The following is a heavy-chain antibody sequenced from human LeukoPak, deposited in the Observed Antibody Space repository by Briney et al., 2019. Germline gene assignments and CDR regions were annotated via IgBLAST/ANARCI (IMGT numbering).Heavy chain of an antibody. V-gene: IGHV3-21*01. CDR2: ISSSSSYI. D-gene: IGHD3-9*01. CDR3: ARGGHYDILTGPKDY. J-gene: IGHJ4*02. CDR1: GFTFSSYS. Sequence: GSLRLSCAASGFTFSSYSMNWVRQAPGKGLEWVSSISSSSSYIYYADSVKGRFTISRDNAKNSLYLQMNSLRAEDTAVYYCARGGHYDILTGPKDYWGQGTLVTVSS.